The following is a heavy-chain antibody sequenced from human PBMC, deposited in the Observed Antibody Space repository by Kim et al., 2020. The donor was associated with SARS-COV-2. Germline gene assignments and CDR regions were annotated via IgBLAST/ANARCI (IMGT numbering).Heavy chain of an antibody. CDR3: ATWEYSYGYFDY. V-gene: IGHV3-23*01. Sequence: GGSLRLSCAASGFTFSSYAMSWVRQAPGKGLEWVSAISGSGGSTYYADSVKGRFTISRDNSKNTLYLQMNSLRAEDTAVYYCATWEYSYGYFDYWGQGTLVTVSS. J-gene: IGHJ4*02. CDR1: GFTFSSYA. D-gene: IGHD5-18*01. CDR2: ISGSGGST.